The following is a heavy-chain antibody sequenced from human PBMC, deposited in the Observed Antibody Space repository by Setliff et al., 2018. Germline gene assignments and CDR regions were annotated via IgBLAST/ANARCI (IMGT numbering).Heavy chain of an antibody. CDR3: AMDQGVV. D-gene: IGHD2-2*03. CDR1: GVSLTSSHFY. J-gene: IGHJ6*04. CDR2: IDYRGST. Sequence: SETLSLTCSVSGVSLTSSHFYWSWIRQRPGKGLEWIGKIDYRGSTRYNPSLETRVSMSVDTSKNQFSPRLTSVTDADTAVYYCAMDQGVVWGKGTTVTVSS. V-gene: IGHV4-31*03.